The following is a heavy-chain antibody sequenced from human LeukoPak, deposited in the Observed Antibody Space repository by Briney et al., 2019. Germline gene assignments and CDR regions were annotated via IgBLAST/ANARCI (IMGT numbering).Heavy chain of an antibody. J-gene: IGHJ4*02. CDR2: INHSGST. CDR3: ASLLNVAGYSGCDSDY. D-gene: IGHD5-12*01. V-gene: IGHV4-34*01. CDR1: GGSISSYY. Sequence: PSETLSLTCTVSGGSISSYYWSWIRQPAGKGLEWIREINHSGSTNYNPSLKSRVTMSVDTSKNQFSLKLSSVTAADTAVYYCASLLNVAGYSGCDSDYWGQGTLVTVSS.